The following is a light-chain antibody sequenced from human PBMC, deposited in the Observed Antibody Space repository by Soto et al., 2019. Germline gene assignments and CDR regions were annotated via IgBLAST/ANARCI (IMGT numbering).Light chain of an antibody. J-gene: IGKJ4*01. V-gene: IGKV1-17*03. CDR2: SAS. CDR1: QGIKNY. Sequence: DIQMTQSPSAMSASVGDRVTITCRASQGIKNYLGWFQQKPGKVPERLIYSASTLQSGVPSRFSGSGSGTEFTLTISSLQPEDSATYYCLQHQSYPLSFGGGTKVDIK. CDR3: LQHQSYPLS.